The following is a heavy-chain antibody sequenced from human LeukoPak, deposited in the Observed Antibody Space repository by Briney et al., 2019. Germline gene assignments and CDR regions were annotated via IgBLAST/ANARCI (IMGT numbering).Heavy chain of an antibody. J-gene: IGHJ4*02. D-gene: IGHD1-1*01. CDR3: AKDLRRGELERYFDY. CDR1: GFTFSSYA. CDR2: ISGSGGST. Sequence: GGSLRLSCAASGFTFSSYAMSWVRQAPGKGLEWVSAISGSGGSTYYADSVKGRFTISRDNSKNTLYLQMNSLRAEDTAVYYCAKDLRRGELERYFDYWGQGTLVTVSS. V-gene: IGHV3-23*01.